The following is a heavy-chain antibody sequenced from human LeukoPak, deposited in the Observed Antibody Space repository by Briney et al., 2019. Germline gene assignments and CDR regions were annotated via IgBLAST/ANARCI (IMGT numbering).Heavy chain of an antibody. Sequence: GGSLRLSCSASGFTFGAYFMHWVRQAPGRGLEWVSGMSGNGVRTFYADSVKGRFTISRDNSENALYLQMNSLRAEDTAIYYCARDRMGLTSLGRSALDSWGQGILVIVSS. CDR2: MSGNGVRT. V-gene: IGHV3-23*01. CDR3: ARDRMGLTSLGRSALDS. CDR1: GFTFGAYF. D-gene: IGHD4/OR15-4a*01. J-gene: IGHJ4*02.